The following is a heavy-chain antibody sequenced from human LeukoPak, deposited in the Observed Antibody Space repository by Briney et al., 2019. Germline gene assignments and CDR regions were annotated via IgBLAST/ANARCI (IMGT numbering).Heavy chain of an antibody. CDR3: ATLLNWNDGGDY. D-gene: IGHD1-20*01. J-gene: IGHJ4*02. V-gene: IGHV3-23*01. CDR1: GFTFSSYA. Sequence: GGSLRLSCAASGFTFSSYAMSWVRQAPGKGLEWVSAISGSGGSTYYADSVKGRFTISRDNSKNTLYLQMNSLRAEDTAVYYCATLLNWNDGGDYWGQETLVTVSS. CDR2: ISGSGGST.